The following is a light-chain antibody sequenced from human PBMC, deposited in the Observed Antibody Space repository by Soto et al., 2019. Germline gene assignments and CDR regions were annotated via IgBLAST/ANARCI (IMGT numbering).Light chain of an antibody. V-gene: IGKV1-9*01. Sequence: IQLTQSPSSLSASVGDRFTITCRASHDISTFLAWYQQKPGKAPKLLIYEASTLQSGVPSRFSGSGSGTEFTLTISGLLPEDFAAYHCQQLYTLPFTFGQGTRL. CDR3: QQLYTLPFT. J-gene: IGKJ5*01. CDR1: HDISTF. CDR2: EAS.